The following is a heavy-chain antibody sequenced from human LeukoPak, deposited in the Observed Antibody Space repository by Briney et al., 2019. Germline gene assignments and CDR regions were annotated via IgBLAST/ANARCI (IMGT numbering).Heavy chain of an antibody. Sequence: GASVKVSCKASGGTFSSYAISWVRQAPGQGLEWMGGIIPIFGTANYAQKFQGRVTITADKSTSTAYMELSSLRSEDTAVYYCARSVDGPKGFGYWGQGTLVTVSS. V-gene: IGHV1-69*06. J-gene: IGHJ4*02. CDR3: ARSVDGPKGFGY. CDR1: GGTFSSYA. CDR2: IIPIFGTA. D-gene: IGHD3-10*01.